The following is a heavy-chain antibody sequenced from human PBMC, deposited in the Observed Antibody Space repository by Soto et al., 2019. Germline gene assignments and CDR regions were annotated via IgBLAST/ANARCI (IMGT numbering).Heavy chain of an antibody. Sequence: ASVKVSCKASGYTFTSYDINWVRQATGQGLEWMGWMNPNSGNTGYAQKFQGRVTMTTNTSISTAYMELSSLRSEDTAVYYCASVLPDSGYDPEIYYFDYWGQGTLVTVSS. J-gene: IGHJ4*02. V-gene: IGHV1-8*01. D-gene: IGHD5-12*01. CDR2: MNPNSGNT. CDR1: GYTFTSYD. CDR3: ASVLPDSGYDPEIYYFDY.